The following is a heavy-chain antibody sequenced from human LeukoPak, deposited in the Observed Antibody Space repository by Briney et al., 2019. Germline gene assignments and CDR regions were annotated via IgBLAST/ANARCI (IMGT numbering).Heavy chain of an antibody. CDR3: ARDRRIQLYWYFDL. J-gene: IGHJ2*01. Sequence: GASVKVSCKASGYTFTSYGISWVRQAPGQGLEWMGWISAYNGNTNYAQRLQGRVTMTTDTSTSTAYMELRSLRSDDTAVYYCARDRRIQLYWYFDLWGRGALVTVSS. D-gene: IGHD5-18*01. CDR1: GYTFTSYG. CDR2: ISAYNGNT. V-gene: IGHV1-18*01.